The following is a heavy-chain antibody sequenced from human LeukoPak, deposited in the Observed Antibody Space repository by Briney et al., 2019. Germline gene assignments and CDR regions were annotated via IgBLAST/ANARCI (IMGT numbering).Heavy chain of an antibody. CDR1: GFTVNGSW. CDR2: MDPSGTQT. V-gene: IGHV3-7*01. D-gene: IGHD1-1*01. CDR3: AIWTSGNY. J-gene: IGHJ4*02. Sequence: FTSSGSGFTVNGSWMNWVRQAPGKGLGWVPNMDPSGTQTRYVNSVKGRFTISKDDPGTSLYHERHSLRAGDTAIYYCAIWTSGNYWGQGALVTVSS.